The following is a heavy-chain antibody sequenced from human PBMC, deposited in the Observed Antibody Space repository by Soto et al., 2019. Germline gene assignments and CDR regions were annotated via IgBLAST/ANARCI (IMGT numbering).Heavy chain of an antibody. CDR1: GGSLGNYY. CDR2: IHYSGTT. J-gene: IGHJ4*02. D-gene: IGHD2-2*01. Sequence: SETLSLTCSVSGGSLGNYYWSWIRQSPGMGLEWIGYIHYSGTTSYNPSLARRVTMSVDTAEDKFSLHLASVTAADTAIYYCAREVVVSRGASYFGYWGPGTLVTVSS. CDR3: AREVVVSRGASYFGY. V-gene: IGHV4-59*01.